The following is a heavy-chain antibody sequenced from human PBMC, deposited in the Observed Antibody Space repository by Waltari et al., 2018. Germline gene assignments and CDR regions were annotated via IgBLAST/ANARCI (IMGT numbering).Heavy chain of an antibody. CDR2: ISGSGGST. CDR1: GFTFISSA. V-gene: IGHV3-23*01. D-gene: IGHD3-22*01. J-gene: IGHJ4*02. CDR3: AKEGGDSSGYYLDY. Sequence: EVQLLESGVGLVQPVGSLRLSCSASGFTFISSAMSWVPQAPGKGLEWVAAISGSGGSTYYADSVKGRFTISRDNSKNTLYLQMNSPRAEDTAVYYCAKEGGDSSGYYLDYWGQGTLVTVSS.